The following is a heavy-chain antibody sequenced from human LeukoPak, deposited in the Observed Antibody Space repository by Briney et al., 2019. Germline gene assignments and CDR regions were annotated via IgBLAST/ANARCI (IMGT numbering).Heavy chain of an antibody. CDR2: INQDGSKK. V-gene: IGHV3-7*01. Sequence: GGSLRLSCVASRFTFSNYWMSWVRQAPGEGVEWVANINQDGSKKPYADSMKGRFTISRDNAKESLYLQLDSLRADDTAVYYCAKWGPHCVGDYCPALDSWGQGTLVTVSS. J-gene: IGHJ4*02. D-gene: IGHD2-21*02. CDR3: AKWGPHCVGDYCPALDS. CDR1: RFTFSNYW.